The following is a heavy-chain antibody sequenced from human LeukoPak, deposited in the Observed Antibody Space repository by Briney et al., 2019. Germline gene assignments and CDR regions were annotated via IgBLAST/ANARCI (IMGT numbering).Heavy chain of an antibody. CDR1: GYSFTSYW. J-gene: IGHJ4*02. D-gene: IGHD4-17*01. V-gene: IGHV5-51*01. CDR3: ATDLYGDSFDY. Sequence: KPGGSLRLSCKGSGYSFTSYWIGWVRQMPGKGLEWMGIIYPGDSDTRYSPSFQGQVTISADKSISTAYLQWSSLKASDTAMYYSATDLYGDSFDYWGQGTLVTVSS. CDR2: IYPGDSDT.